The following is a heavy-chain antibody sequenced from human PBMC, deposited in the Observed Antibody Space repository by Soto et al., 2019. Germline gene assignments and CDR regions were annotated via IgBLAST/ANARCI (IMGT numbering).Heavy chain of an antibody. D-gene: IGHD2-15*01. CDR2: ISYDGSNK. CDR1: GFTFSSYG. Sequence: GGSLRLSCAASGFTFSSYGMHWVRQAPGKGLEWVAVISYDGSNKYYADSVKGRFTISRDNSKNTLYLQMNSLRAEDTAVYYCATDMCSGGSCYYWFDPWGQGTLVTVSS. CDR3: ATDMCSGGSCYYWFDP. J-gene: IGHJ5*02. V-gene: IGHV3-30*03.